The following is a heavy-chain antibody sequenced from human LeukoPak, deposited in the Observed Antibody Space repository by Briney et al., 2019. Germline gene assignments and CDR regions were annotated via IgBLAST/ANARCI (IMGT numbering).Heavy chain of an antibody. CDR1: GFTFSSYS. V-gene: IGHV3-48*04. Sequence: PGGSLRLSGAASGFTFSSYSMNWVRQAPGKGLEWVSYISSSSSTIYYADSVKGRFTISRDNAKNSLYLQMNSLRAEDTAVYYCARDPLRGLAYYDYWGQGTLVTVSS. D-gene: IGHD3/OR15-3a*01. CDR3: ARDPLRGLAYYDY. J-gene: IGHJ4*02. CDR2: ISSSSSTI.